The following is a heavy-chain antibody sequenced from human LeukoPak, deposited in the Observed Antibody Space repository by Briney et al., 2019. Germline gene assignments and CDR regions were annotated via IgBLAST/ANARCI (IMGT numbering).Heavy chain of an antibody. CDR1: GGSISGYY. D-gene: IGHD2-2*01. V-gene: IGHV4-59*08. CDR2: IHYTGST. Sequence: SETLSLTCTVSGGSISGYYWSWIRQPPGKELECIGYIHYTGSTNYNPSLKSRVTMSVDTSKIQISLKLSSVTAADTAVYYCATLPAATVYAFDIWGQGTMVTVSS. J-gene: IGHJ3*02. CDR3: ATLPAATVYAFDI.